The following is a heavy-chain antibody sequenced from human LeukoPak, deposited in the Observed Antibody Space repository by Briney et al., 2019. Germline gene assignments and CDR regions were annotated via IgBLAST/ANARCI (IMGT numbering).Heavy chain of an antibody. V-gene: IGHV4-61*02. J-gene: IGHJ4*02. D-gene: IGHD3-10*01. CDR1: GGSISSGSYY. Sequence: PAETLSLTCTVSGGSISSGSYYWSWIRQPAGKGLEWIGRIYTSGSTNYNPSLKSRVTISADTSKNQFSLKLSSVTAADTAVYYCAGNYYGSGSYYSEDRYWGQGTLVTVSS. CDR2: IYTSGST. CDR3: AGNYYGSGSYYSEDRY.